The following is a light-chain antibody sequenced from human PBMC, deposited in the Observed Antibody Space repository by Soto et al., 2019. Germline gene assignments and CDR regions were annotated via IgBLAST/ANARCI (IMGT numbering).Light chain of an antibody. J-gene: IGKJ5*01. CDR1: QGISSY. Sequence: IHLTQSPSSLSASVGDRVTITCRASQGISSYLAWYQQKPGKAPKLLIYAASTLQSGVPPRFSGSGSGTDFTLTISSLQPEDFATYYCQQLNSYPHTFGQGTRLEIK. V-gene: IGKV1-9*01. CDR3: QQLNSYPHT. CDR2: AAS.